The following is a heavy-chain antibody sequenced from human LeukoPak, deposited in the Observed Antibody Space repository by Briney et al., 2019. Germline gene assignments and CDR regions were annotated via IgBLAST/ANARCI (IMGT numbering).Heavy chain of an antibody. J-gene: IGHJ4*02. CDR3: ARDEAWDIVVVPAAIRDY. V-gene: IGHV1-18*01. Sequence: ASVRVSCKASGYTFTSYGISWVRQAPGQGLEWMGWISAYNGNTNYAQKLQGRVTMTTDTSTSTAYMELRSLRSDDTAVYYCARDEAWDIVVVPAAIRDYWGQGTLVTVSS. D-gene: IGHD2-2*02. CDR1: GYTFTSYG. CDR2: ISAYNGNT.